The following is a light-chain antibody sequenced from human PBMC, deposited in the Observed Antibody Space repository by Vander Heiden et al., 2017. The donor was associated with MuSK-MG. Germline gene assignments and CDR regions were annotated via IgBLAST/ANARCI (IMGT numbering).Light chain of an antibody. J-gene: IGKJ2*02. CDR3: RQSSSTPRT. CDR2: AAS. V-gene: IGKV1-39*01. CDR1: QSISSY. Sequence: DIQMTQSPSSLSASVGDRVTITCRASQSISSYLNWYQQKPGKAPKLLIYAASSLQSGVPSRFSGSGSGTDFTLTISSLQPEDFATYYCRQSSSTPRTFGQGTKLEIQ.